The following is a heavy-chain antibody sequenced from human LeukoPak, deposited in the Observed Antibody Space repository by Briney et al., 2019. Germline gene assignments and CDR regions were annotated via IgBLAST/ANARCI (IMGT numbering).Heavy chain of an antibody. CDR2: IGGRGDNT. J-gene: IGHJ4*02. V-gene: IGHV3-23*01. CDR1: GFTFSNYE. CDR3: AKNGGDSYGTGHFDY. D-gene: IGHD2-21*02. Sequence: GGSLRLSCAASGFTFSNYEMNWVRQAPGKGLEWVSAIGGRGDNTYYADSVRGRFTISRDNSKSTLYLQMNSLRAEDTAIYYCAKNGGDSYGTGHFDYWGQGTLVTVSS.